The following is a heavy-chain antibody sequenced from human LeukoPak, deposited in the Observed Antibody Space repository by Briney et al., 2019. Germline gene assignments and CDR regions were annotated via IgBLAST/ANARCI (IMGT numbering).Heavy chain of an antibody. Sequence: GGSLRLSCTASGFTFGDYAMSWVRQGPGKGLVWVSRINADGGSTTYADSVKGRFTISRDNAKNTLYLQMNSLRAEDTAVYYCARALLAPYYFDYWGQGALVTVSS. J-gene: IGHJ4*02. CDR2: INADGGST. V-gene: IGHV3-74*01. CDR1: GFTFGDYA. D-gene: IGHD2/OR15-2a*01. CDR3: ARALLAPYYFDY.